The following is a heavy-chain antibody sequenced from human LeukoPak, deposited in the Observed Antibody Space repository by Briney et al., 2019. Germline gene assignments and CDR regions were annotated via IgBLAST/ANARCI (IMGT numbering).Heavy chain of an antibody. J-gene: IGHJ3*02. Sequence: GGSLRLSCAASGFTFSSYAMSWVRQAPGKGLEWVSAISGSGGSTYYADSVKGRSTISRDNSKNTLYLQMNSLRAEDTAVYYCANVDTAMVKAFDIRGQGTMVTVSS. V-gene: IGHV3-23*01. D-gene: IGHD5-18*01. CDR1: GFTFSSYA. CDR2: ISGSGGST. CDR3: ANVDTAMVKAFDI.